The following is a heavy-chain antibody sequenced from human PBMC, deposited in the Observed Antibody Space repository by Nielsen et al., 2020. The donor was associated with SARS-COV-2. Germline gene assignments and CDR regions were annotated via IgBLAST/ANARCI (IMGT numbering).Heavy chain of an antibody. CDR2: ISYDGSNK. CDR3: AKDFTFDY. CDR1: GFTFSSYG. V-gene: IGHV3-30*18. J-gene: IGHJ4*02. Sequence: GESLKIPCAASGFTFSSYGMHWVRQAPGKGLEWVAVISYDGSNKYYADSVKGRFTISRDNSKNTLYLQMNSLRAEDTAVYYCAKDFTFDYWGQGTLVTVSS.